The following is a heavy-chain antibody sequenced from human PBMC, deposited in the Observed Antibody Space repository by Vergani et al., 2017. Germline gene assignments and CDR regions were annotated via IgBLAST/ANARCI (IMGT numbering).Heavy chain of an antibody. D-gene: IGHD1-26*01. CDR1: GGSVSSGSYY. CDR2: IYYSGST. J-gene: IGHJ5*02. CDR3: ARDREWXLPT. V-gene: IGHV4-61*01. Sequence: QVQLQESGPGLVKPSETLSLTCTVSGGSVSSGSYYWSWIRQPPGKGLEWIGYIYYSGSTNYNPSLKSRVTISVDTSKNQFSLKLSSVTAADTAVYYCARDREWXLPTWGQGTLVTVSS.